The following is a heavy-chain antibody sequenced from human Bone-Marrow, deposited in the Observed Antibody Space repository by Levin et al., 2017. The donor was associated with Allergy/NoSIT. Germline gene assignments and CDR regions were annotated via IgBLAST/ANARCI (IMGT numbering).Heavy chain of an antibody. Sequence: PGGSLRLSCSASGFTFSSYAMHWVRQAPGKGLEYVSAISSNGGSTYYADSVKGRFTISRDNSKNTLYLQMSSLRAEDTAVYYCVKGGSSTSEPYYMDVWGKGTTVTVSS. V-gene: IGHV3-64D*06. CDR3: VKGGSSTSEPYYMDV. CDR2: ISSNGGST. D-gene: IGHD2-2*01. CDR1: GFTFSSYA. J-gene: IGHJ6*03.